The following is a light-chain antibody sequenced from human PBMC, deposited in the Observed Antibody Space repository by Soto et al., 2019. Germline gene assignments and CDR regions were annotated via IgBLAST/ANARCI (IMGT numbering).Light chain of an antibody. CDR2: EVT. J-gene: IGLJ1*01. CDR3: SSDAGNDNYV. V-gene: IGLV2-8*01. CDR1: SSDVGGYDH. Sequence: QSVLTQPPSASGSPGQSVTIPCTGTSSDVGGYDHVSWYQQHPGKAPKLMIYEVTKRPAGVPDRFSGSKSGNTASLTVSGLQAEDEADYYCSSDAGNDNYVFGTGNKRTVL.